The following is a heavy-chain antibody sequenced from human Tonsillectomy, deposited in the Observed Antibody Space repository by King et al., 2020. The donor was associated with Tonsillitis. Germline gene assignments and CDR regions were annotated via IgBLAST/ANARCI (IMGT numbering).Heavy chain of an antibody. V-gene: IGHV2-5*01. J-gene: IGHJ6*02. CDR3: AHRPDRSSYYYYYGMDV. CDR2: IYWNDDK. D-gene: IGHD6-13*01. CDR1: GFSLSTSGVG. Sequence: ITLKESGPTVVKPPQTLTLTCTFSGFSLSTSGVGVAWIRQPPGKALEWLAFIYWNDDKRYSPPLKSRITITKDTSKNQVVLTMTNIEHVATTTYFCAHRPDRSSYYYYYGMDVWGQGTTFTVSS.